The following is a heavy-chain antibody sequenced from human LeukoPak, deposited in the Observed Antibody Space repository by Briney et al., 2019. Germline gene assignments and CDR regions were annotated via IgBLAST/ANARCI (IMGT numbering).Heavy chain of an antibody. D-gene: IGHD6-13*01. CDR3: AKGYSSTWYCYFDY. CDR2: ISGSGTST. J-gene: IGHJ4*02. CDR1: GFTFCSYV. V-gene: IGHV3-23*01. Sequence: QPGGSLRLSCAASGFTFCSYVMNWVRQAPGKGLEWVSAISGSGTSTNYADSVKGRFTISRDNSKNTLYLQMNSLRAEDTAVYYCAKGYSSTWYCYFDYWGQGTLVTVSS.